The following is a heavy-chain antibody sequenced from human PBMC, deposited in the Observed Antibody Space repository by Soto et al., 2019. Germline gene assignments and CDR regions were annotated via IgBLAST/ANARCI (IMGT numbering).Heavy chain of an antibody. V-gene: IGHV4-31*03. J-gene: IGHJ4*02. D-gene: IGHD3-10*01. Sequence: QVQLQESGPGLVKPSQTLSLTCTVSGGSISSGGYYWSWIRQHPGKGLEWIGYIYYSGSTYYNPSLSSRATTSVHPSKKQCSQQRSSVTAADTAVYYCARLWFGELLQFFDYWGQGTLVTVSS. CDR1: GGSISSGGYY. CDR2: IYYSGST. CDR3: ARLWFGELLQFFDY.